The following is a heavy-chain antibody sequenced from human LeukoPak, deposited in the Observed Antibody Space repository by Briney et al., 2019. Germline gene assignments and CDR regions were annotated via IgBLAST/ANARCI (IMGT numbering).Heavy chain of an antibody. CDR1: GGSFSGYY. V-gene: IGHV4-34*09. Sequence: SETLSLTCAVYGGSFSGYYWSWIRQPPGKGLEWIGYIYYSGSTYYNPSLKSRVTISGDTSKNQFSLELSSVTAADTAVYYCARVEAATTNPRFDYWGQGTLVTVSS. CDR2: IYYSGST. J-gene: IGHJ4*02. CDR3: ARVEAATTNPRFDY. D-gene: IGHD5-24*01.